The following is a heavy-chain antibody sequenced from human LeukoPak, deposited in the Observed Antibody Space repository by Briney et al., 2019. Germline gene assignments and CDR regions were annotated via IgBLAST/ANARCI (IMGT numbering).Heavy chain of an antibody. J-gene: IGHJ6*02. D-gene: IGHD2-2*01. CDR2: ITPILGIA. Sequence: SVKVSCKASGGTFSSYAISWVRQAPGQGLEWMGRITPILGIANYAQKFQGRVTITADKSTSTAYMELSSLRSEDTAVYYCASPSCRSSTSCYSHYYYGMDVWGQGTTVTVSS. V-gene: IGHV1-69*04. CDR1: GGTFSSYA. CDR3: ASPSCRSSTSCYSHYYYGMDV.